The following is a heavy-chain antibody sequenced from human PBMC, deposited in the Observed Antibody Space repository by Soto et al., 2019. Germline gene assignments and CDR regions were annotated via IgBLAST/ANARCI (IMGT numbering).Heavy chain of an antibody. J-gene: IGHJ5*02. CDR1: GGSITSGNSYS. V-gene: IGHV4-30-2*01. Sequence: PSETLSLTCAVSGGSITSGNSYSWSWIRQPPGKGLEWIGSISHTGSASYNPSLKSRLTMSVDKSKNQFSLRLSSVTAADMAVYYCARAVAPYFGTWFDPWGQGSLVTVSS. CDR3: ARAVAPYFGTWFDP. CDR2: ISHTGSA. D-gene: IGHD3-10*01.